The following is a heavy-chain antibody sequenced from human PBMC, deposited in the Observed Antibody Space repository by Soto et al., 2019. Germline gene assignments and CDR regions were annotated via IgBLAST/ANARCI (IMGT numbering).Heavy chain of an antibody. CDR1: GYTFTTYD. CDR2: MYPNSGNT. D-gene: IGHD1-26*01. CDR3: ARGGGAYSLDC. J-gene: IGHJ4*02. Sequence: QVHLVQSGAEVKKPGASVKVSCKASGYTFTTYDINWVRQAPGQGLEWMGWMYPNSGNTGYARKFQGRVTMTGNTSISTAYMELSSLTSEDTAVYYCARGGGAYSLDCWGQGTLVTVSS. V-gene: IGHV1-8*01.